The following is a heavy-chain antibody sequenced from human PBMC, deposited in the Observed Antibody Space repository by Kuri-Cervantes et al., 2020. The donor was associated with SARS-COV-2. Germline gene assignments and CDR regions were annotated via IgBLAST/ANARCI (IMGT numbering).Heavy chain of an antibody. D-gene: IGHD3-10*01. CDR3: ARGRGSGRFDY. CDR2: IYHSGST. V-gene: IGHV4-30-2*01. J-gene: IGHJ4*02. CDR1: GFTFSDYY. Sequence: LRLSCAASGFTFSDYYMSWIRQAPGKGLEWIGYIYHSGSTYYNPSLKSRVTISVDRSKNQFSLKLSSVTAADTAVYYCARGRGSGRFDYWGQGTLVTVSS.